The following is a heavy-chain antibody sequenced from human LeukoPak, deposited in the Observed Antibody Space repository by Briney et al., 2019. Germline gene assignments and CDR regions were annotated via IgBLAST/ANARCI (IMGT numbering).Heavy chain of an antibody. Sequence: SETLSLTCAVYGGSFSGYYWSWIRQPPGKGLEWIGEINHSGSTNYNLSLKSRVTISVDTSKNQFSLKLSSVTAADTAVYYCARSYYDSSGYYYRSAFDIWGQGTMVTASS. CDR2: INHSGST. CDR1: GGSFSGYY. CDR3: ARSYYDSSGYYYRSAFDI. V-gene: IGHV4-34*01. D-gene: IGHD3-22*01. J-gene: IGHJ3*02.